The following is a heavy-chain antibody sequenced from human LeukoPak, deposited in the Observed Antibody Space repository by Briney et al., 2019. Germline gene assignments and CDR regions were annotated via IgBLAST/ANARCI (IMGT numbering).Heavy chain of an antibody. CDR3: VVHYYDSSGYKDY. V-gene: IGHV4-59*01. CDR2: IYYSGST. CDR1: GGSISGYY. J-gene: IGHJ4*02. Sequence: SETLSLTCTVSGGSISGYYWSWIRQPPGKGLEWIGYIYYSGSTNYNPSLKSRVTISVDTSKNQFSLKLSSVTAADTAVYYCVVHYYDSSGYKDYWGQGTLVTVSS. D-gene: IGHD3-22*01.